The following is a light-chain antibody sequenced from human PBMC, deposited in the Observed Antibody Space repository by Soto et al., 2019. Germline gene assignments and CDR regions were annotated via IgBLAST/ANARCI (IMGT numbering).Light chain of an antibody. Sequence: QSVLTQPPSVSAAPGQKVTISCSGSSSNIVNNYVSWYQQLPGTAPKLLIYDNNKRPSGIPDRFSDSKSGTSATLGITGLQTGDEAYYYCGTWDSSLSAYVFGTGTKLTVL. CDR2: DNN. V-gene: IGLV1-51*01. CDR1: SSNIVNNY. J-gene: IGLJ1*01. CDR3: GTWDSSLSAYV.